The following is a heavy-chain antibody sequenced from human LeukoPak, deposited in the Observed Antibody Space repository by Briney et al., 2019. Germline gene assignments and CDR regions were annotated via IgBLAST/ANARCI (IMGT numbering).Heavy chain of an antibody. CDR3: ARVGLGYCSSTSCYEFDY. CDR2: ISAYNGNT. Sequence: GASVKVSCKASGYTFTSYGISWVRQAPGQGLEWMGWISAYNGNTNYAQKLQGRVTMTTDTSTRTAYMELRSLRSDDTAVYYCARVGLGYCSSTSCYEFDYWGQGTLVTVSS. V-gene: IGHV1-18*04. CDR1: GYTFTSYG. J-gene: IGHJ4*02. D-gene: IGHD2-2*01.